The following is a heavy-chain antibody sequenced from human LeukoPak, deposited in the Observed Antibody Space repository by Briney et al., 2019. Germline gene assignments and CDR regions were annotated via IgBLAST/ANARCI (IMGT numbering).Heavy chain of an antibody. CDR2: IIPIFGTA. CDR3: ARTYCSSTSCFISSYGMDV. V-gene: IGHV1-69*06. CDR1: GGTFSSYA. J-gene: IGHJ6*04. Sequence: ASVKVSCKASGGTFSSYAISWVRQAPGQGLEWMGGIIPIFGTANYAQKFQGRVTITADKSTSTAYMELSSLRSEDTAVYYCARTYCSSTSCFISSYGMDVWGKGTTVTVSS. D-gene: IGHD2-2*01.